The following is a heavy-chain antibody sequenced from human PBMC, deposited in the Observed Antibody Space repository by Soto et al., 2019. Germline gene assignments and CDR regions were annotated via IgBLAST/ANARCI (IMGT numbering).Heavy chain of an antibody. V-gene: IGHV4-30-4*01. J-gene: IGHJ6*02. CDR2: IYYIGGP. CDR1: GDSVSNGDYS. Sequence: SETLSLTCSVSGDSVSNGDYSWSWIRQPPGKGLEWIGYIYYIGGPYYNPSLQSRVTISMDTSKNQVSLNLTSVTAADTAVYFCARDQYQDYGESYYYYAMDAWGPGLTVTVSS. CDR3: ARDQYQDYGESYYYYAMDA. D-gene: IGHD4-17*01.